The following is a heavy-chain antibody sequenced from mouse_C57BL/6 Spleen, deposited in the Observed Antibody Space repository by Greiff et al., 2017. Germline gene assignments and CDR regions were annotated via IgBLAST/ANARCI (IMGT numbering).Heavy chain of an antibody. V-gene: IGHV1-66*01. J-gene: IGHJ2*01. CDR2: IYPGSGNT. CDR3: ARWGYGLGDY. D-gene: IGHD1-1*02. CDR1: GYSFTSYY. Sequence: VQLQQSGPELVKPGASVKISCKASGYSFTSYYIHWVKQRPGQGLEWIGWIYPGSGNTKYNEKFKGKATLTADTSSSTAYMQLSSLTSEDSAVYYCARWGYGLGDYWGQGTTLTVSS.